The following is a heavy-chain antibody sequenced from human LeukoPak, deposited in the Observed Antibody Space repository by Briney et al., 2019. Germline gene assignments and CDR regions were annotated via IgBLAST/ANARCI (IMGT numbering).Heavy chain of an antibody. D-gene: IGHD6-13*01. CDR1: GFTFTSYW. CDR2: IRQDGSEK. V-gene: IGHV3-7*01. J-gene: IGHJ4*01. CDR3: ARDGTAAGLYFDL. Sequence: GGSLRLSCAVSGFTFTSYWMNWVRQAPGKGLEWVASIRQDGSEKSYVDSVKGRFTISRDNTKNSLYLQINSLRAEDTAVYYCARDGTAAGLYFDLWGRGTLVTVSS.